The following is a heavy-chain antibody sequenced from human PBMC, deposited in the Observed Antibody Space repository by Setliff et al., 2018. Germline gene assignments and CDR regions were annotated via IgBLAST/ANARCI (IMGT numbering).Heavy chain of an antibody. CDR3: AGRDYSGGDS. J-gene: IGHJ5*01. Sequence: SETLSLTCIVAGDSISNTGYYWGWIRQPPGKGLEWIGRIYNSGTTNYNPSLKSRVTISADTSNNSFSLNLFSVTAADTTVYYCAGRDYSGGDSWGHGTLVTVSS. CDR1: GDSISNTGYY. D-gene: IGHD4-4*01. CDR2: IYNSGTT. V-gene: IGHV4-39*02.